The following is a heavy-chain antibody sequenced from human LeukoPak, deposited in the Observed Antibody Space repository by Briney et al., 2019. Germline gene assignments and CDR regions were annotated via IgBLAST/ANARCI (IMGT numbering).Heavy chain of an antibody. CDR2: MNPNSGNT. CDR1: GYTFTSYD. D-gene: IGHD5-24*01. V-gene: IGHV1-8*02. J-gene: IGHJ4*02. CDR3: ARERRDGYNVEAFDY. Sequence: GASVNVSCKASGYTFTSYDINWVRQATGQGLECMGWMNPNSGNTGYAQKLQGRVTMTTDTSTSTAYMELRSLRSDDTAVYYCARERRDGYNVEAFDYWGQGTLVTVSS.